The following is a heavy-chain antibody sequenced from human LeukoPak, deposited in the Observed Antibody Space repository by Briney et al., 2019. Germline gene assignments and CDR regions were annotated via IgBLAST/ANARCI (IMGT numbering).Heavy chain of an antibody. D-gene: IGHD3-22*01. CDR3: AKDPNYYDSSGYFDY. CDR2: ISYDGSNA. Sequence: GGSLRLSCAASGFIFSTYDMHWVRQAPGKGLEWVATISYDGSNANYADSVKGRFTISRDNSKNTLYLQMNSLRAEDTAEYYCAKDPNYYDSSGYFDYWGQGTLVTVSS. V-gene: IGHV3-30*18. J-gene: IGHJ4*02. CDR1: GFIFSTYD.